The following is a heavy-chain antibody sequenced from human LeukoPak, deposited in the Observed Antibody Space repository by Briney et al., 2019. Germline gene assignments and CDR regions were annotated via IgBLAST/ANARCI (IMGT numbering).Heavy chain of an antibody. Sequence: SETLSLTCAVSGGSISSGGYSWSWIRQPPGKGLEWIGYIYLSGSTYYNPSLKSRVTISVDRSKNQFSLKLSSVTAADTAVYYCAREGGSLNAFDIWGQGTMVTVSS. CDR1: GGSISSGGYS. CDR3: AREGGSLNAFDI. J-gene: IGHJ3*02. D-gene: IGHD1-26*01. V-gene: IGHV4-30-2*01. CDR2: IYLSGST.